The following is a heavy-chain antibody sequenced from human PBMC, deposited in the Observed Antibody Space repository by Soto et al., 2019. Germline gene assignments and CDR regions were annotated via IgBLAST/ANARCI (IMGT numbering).Heavy chain of an antibody. D-gene: IGHD3-10*01. V-gene: IGHV5-10-1*01. J-gene: IGHJ3*02. CDR3: ARRHYDSGSYRDDAFDI. Sequence: GESLKISCKGSGYSFTSYWISWVRQMPGKGLEWMGRIDPSDSYTNYSPSFQGHVTISADKSISTAYLQWSSLKASDTAMYYCARRHYDSGSYRDDAFDIWGQGTMVTVSS. CDR2: IDPSDSYT. CDR1: GYSFTSYW.